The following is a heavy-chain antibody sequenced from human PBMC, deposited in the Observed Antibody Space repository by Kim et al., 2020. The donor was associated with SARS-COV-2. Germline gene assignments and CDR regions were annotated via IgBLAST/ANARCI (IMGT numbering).Heavy chain of an antibody. CDR2: T. J-gene: IGHJ3*02. Sequence: TNYTPSLRRRVTISVDTSKNQFSLKLSSVTAADTAVYYCARDQVHDAFDIWGQGTMVTVSS. V-gene: IGHV4-59*01. CDR3: ARDQVHDAFDI.